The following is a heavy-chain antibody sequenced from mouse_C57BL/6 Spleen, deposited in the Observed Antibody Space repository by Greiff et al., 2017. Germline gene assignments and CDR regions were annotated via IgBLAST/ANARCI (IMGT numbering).Heavy chain of an antibody. D-gene: IGHD2-3*01. V-gene: IGHV1-55*01. J-gene: IGHJ2*01. CDR1: GYTFTGYW. Sequence: QVQLQQPGAELVKPGASVKMSCKASGYTFTGYWITWVKQRPGPGLEWIGDIYPGSGSTNYNEKFKSKATLTVDTSSSTAYMQLSSLTAEDSAVYYWARTGIRDGYYGYWGQGTTLTVSS. CDR3: ARTGIRDGYYGY. CDR2: IYPGSGST.